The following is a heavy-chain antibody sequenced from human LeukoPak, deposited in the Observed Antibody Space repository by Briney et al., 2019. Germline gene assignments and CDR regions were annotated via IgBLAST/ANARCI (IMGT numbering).Heavy chain of an antibody. Sequence: ASVKVSCKASRYTFTGYYIHWVRQAPGQGLEWMGWINPNSGGTNYAQKFQGRVTMTRDTSTSTAYMELSSLRSEDTAVYYCARGRLSRKNRVFSPYYMDVWGKGTTVTVSS. J-gene: IGHJ6*03. CDR1: RYTFTGYY. CDR2: INPNSGGT. D-gene: IGHD2/OR15-2a*01. CDR3: ARGRLSRKNRVFSPYYMDV. V-gene: IGHV1-2*02.